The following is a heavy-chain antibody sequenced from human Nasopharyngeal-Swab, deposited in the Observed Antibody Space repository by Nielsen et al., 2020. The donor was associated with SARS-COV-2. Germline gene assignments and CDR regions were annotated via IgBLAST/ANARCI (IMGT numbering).Heavy chain of an antibody. CDR1: GGTFSSYA. D-gene: IGHD2-2*01. CDR2: IIPIFGTA. J-gene: IGHJ4*02. V-gene: IGHV1-69*13. CDR3: ARSGVPAATYFDY. Sequence: SVNVSCKASGGTFSSYAISWVRQAPGQGLEWMGGIIPIFGTANYAQKFQGRVTITADESTSTAYMELSSLRSEDTAVYYCARSGVPAATYFDYWGQGTLVTVSS.